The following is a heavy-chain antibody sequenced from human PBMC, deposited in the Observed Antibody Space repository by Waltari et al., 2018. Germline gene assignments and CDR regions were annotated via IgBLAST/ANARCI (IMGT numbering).Heavy chain of an antibody. D-gene: IGHD1-7*01. CDR2: INSDGSST. V-gene: IGHV3-74*01. J-gene: IGHJ5*02. Sequence: EVQLVESGGGLVQPGGSLRLSCAASGFPFSSYWMHWVRQAPGKGLVWVSRINSDGSSTSYADSVKGRFTISRDNAKNTLYLQMNSLRAEDTAVYYCARALELRKNWFDPWGQGTLVTVSS. CDR3: ARALELRKNWFDP. CDR1: GFPFSSYW.